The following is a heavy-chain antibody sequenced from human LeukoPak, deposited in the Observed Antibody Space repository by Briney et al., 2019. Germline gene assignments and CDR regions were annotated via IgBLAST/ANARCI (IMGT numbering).Heavy chain of an antibody. Sequence: GASVRVSCKASGYTFTSYGISWVRQAPGQGLEWMGWISAYNGNTNYAQKFQGRVTMTRDTSISTAYMELSSLRSEDTAVYYCARTPLNSVPVWDPLVYTSSLTWFDPWGQGTLVTVSS. D-gene: IGHD6-13*01. CDR1: GYTFTSYG. CDR2: ISAYNGNT. J-gene: IGHJ5*02. CDR3: ARTPLNSVPVWDPLVYTSSLTWFDP. V-gene: IGHV1-18*01.